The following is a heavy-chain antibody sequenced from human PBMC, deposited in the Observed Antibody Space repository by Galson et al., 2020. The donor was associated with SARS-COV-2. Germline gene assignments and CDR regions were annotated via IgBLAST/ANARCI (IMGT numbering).Heavy chain of an antibody. V-gene: IGHV3-11*04. J-gene: IGHJ2*01. Sequence: GESLKISCASSGFTFSNSYMSWIRQAPGKGLEWVSYISRHGDTKYYGNSVKGRFTISRDNAKKLLYLQMNSLRADDAAVYYCAKALNGQNCFDLWGRGTLVT. CDR2: ISRHGDTK. D-gene: IGHD2-8*01. CDR1: GFTFSNSY. CDR3: AKALNGQNCFDL.